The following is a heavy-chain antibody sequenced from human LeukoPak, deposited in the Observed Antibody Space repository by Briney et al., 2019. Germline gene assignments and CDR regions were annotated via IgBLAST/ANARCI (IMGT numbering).Heavy chain of an antibody. CDR1: GFIFSTYG. V-gene: IGHV3-30*19. J-gene: IGHJ4*02. CDR3: ARAYPTQSYGSGKY. CDR2: ISSDGTNK. Sequence: GGSLRLSCAASGFIFSTYGMHWVRQAPCRGREGVAVISSDGTNKYYADSVKGRFTMSRDNSKNTLYLQLNSLRAEDTAVYYCARAYPTQSYGSGKYWGQGTLVTVSS. D-gene: IGHD3-10*01.